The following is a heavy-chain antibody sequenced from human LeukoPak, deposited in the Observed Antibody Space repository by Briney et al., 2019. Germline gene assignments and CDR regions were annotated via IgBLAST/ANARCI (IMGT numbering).Heavy chain of an antibody. D-gene: IGHD4-11*01. Sequence: GGSLRLSCVACGFIYHYYYIPWVRQARGKGLEGVSTINCGCYGTHYADSVRGRLPISRHNYKHTLDLPVNDLSADDTAIYYCPNPPTVTSLHCWGQGTLVTVSS. CDR1: GFIYHYYY. V-gene: IGHV3-23*01. J-gene: IGHJ4*02. CDR3: PNPPTVTSLHC. CDR2: INCGCYGT.